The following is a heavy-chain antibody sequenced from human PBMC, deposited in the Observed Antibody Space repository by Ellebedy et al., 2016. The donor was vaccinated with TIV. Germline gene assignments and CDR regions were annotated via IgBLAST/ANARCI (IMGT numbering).Heavy chain of an antibody. V-gene: IGHV3-74*01. CDR3: ARDGTYSSGWYWFDP. J-gene: IGHJ5*02. CDR1: GFTFSSYW. CDR2: INSDGSST. Sequence: GESLKISCAASGFTFSSYWMHWVRQAPGKGLVWVSRINSDGSSTSYADSVKGRFTISRDNAKNTLYLQMNSLRAEDTAVYYCARDGTYSSGWYWFDPWGQGTLVTVSS. D-gene: IGHD6-19*01.